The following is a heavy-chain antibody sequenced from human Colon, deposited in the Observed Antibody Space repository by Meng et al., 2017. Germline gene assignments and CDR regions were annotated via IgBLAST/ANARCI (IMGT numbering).Heavy chain of an antibody. CDR2: TYYRSEWQN. Sequence: QVKLQQSGPGLVKPSQTLSLTCAISGDSVSSNRALWHWVRQSPSRGLEWLGQTYYRSEWQNHYGVSVKSRITINADTSRNHFSLHLNSVTPEDTAVYYCTTWYGEYWGQGTLVTVSS. CDR1: GDSVSSNRAL. D-gene: IGHD3-10*01. J-gene: IGHJ4*02. V-gene: IGHV6-1*01. CDR3: TTWYGEY.